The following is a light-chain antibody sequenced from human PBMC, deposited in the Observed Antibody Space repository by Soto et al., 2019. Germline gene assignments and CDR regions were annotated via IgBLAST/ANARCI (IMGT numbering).Light chain of an antibody. Sequence: EIVMTQSPLSLPVTPGEPASISCKSSQSLLHSNGYNYLDWYLQKPGQSPQLLIYSGSNRASGVPDRFSGSGSGTDFTLKISRVEAEDVAVYYFMQALQAPFTCGPGTKVDIK. CDR3: MQALQAPFT. J-gene: IGKJ3*01. V-gene: IGKV2-28*01. CDR2: SGS. CDR1: QSLLHSNGYNY.